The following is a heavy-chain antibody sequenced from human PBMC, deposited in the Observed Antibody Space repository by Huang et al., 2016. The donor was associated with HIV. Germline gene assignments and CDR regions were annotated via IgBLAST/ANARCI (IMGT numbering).Heavy chain of an antibody. J-gene: IGHJ3*02. CDR1: DFDFSSYW. CDR2: IREDSGQK. Sequence: EVQLVESGGGLVQPGGSLRLSCAASDFDFSSYWMMWVRQVPGKGLEWVASIREDSGQKDYLDSVKGRFIISRDNPKKSLYLQMNNLRAEDAAVYYCARDPFIKAFDIWGQGTLVTVSS. V-gene: IGHV3-7*01. CDR3: ARDPFIKAFDI.